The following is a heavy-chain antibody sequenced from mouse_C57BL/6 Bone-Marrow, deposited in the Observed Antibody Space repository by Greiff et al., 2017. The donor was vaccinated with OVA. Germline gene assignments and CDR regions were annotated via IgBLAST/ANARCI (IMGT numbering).Heavy chain of an antibody. J-gene: IGHJ1*03. CDR3: ARLGRWYFDV. Sequence: DVKLVESGGGLVQPGGSLKLSCAASGFTFSDYYMYWVRQTPEKRLEWVAYISNGGGSTYYPDTVKGRFTISRDNAKNTLYLQMSRLKSEDTAMYYCARLGRWYFDVWGTGTTVTVSS. D-gene: IGHD4-1*01. CDR1: GFTFSDYY. CDR2: ISNGGGST. V-gene: IGHV5-12*01.